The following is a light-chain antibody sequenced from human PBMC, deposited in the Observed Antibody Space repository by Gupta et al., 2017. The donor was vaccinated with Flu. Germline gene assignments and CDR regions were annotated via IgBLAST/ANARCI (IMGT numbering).Light chain of an antibody. V-gene: IGLV2-14*03. CDR3: SSYTSFGTLV. CDR1: SSDIGGYNY. J-gene: IGLJ1*01. Sequence: QSTLTQPASVSGSPGQPITISCTGTSSDIGGYNYVSWYQHHPGKAPKLMIFDVNNRPSGVSTRFSGSKSGNTASLTISGPQTEDEADYYCSSYTSFGTLVFGTGTKVAVL. CDR2: DVN.